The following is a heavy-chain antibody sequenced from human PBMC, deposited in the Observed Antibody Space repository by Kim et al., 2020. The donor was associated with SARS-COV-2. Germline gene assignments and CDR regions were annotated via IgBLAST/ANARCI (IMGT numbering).Heavy chain of an antibody. CDR1: GYTFSSYD. J-gene: IGHJ5*02. V-gene: IGHV1-8*01. CDR3: ARGRSRLRRISWVDP. CDR2: MNPNSGRT. Sequence: ASVKVSCTASGYTFSSYDINWVRQATGQGPEWMGWMNPNSGRTGYSQKFQGRVSMTSNTSINTAYMELSSLRSEDTAVYYCARGRSRLRRISWVDPWGQGPLVTVSS. D-gene: IGHD4-17*01.